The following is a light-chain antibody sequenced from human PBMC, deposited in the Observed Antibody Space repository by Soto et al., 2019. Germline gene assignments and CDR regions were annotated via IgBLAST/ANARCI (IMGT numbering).Light chain of an antibody. Sequence: QSALTQPASVSGSPGQSITISCTGISNDVGTYNLVSWYQHHPGKDPKLIIYEASKRPSGVPNRFSGSKSGNTASLTISGLHAEDEADYYCCSYGRSVVFGGGTKLPVL. V-gene: IGLV2-23*01. CDR2: EAS. CDR1: SNDVGTYNL. CDR3: CSYGRSVV. J-gene: IGLJ2*01.